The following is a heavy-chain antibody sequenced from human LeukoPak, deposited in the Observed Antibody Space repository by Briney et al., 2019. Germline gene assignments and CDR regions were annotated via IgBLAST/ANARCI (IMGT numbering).Heavy chain of an antibody. CDR3: ARQPHYYDSSGYYSRHY. CDR2: ISSSSSYI. D-gene: IGHD3-22*01. CDR1: GFTFSSYS. Sequence: PGGSLRLSCAASGFTFSSYSMNWVRQAPGKGLEWVSSISSSSSYIYYADSVKGRFTISRDNAKNSLYLQMNSLRAEDTAVYYCARQPHYYDSSGYYSRHYWGQGTLVTVSS. J-gene: IGHJ4*02. V-gene: IGHV3-21*01.